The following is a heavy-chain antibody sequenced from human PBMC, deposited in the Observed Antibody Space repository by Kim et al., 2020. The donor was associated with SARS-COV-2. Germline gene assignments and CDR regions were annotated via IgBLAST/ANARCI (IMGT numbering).Heavy chain of an antibody. CDR2: ISGSGGST. D-gene: IGHD3-10*01. Sequence: GGSLRLSCAASGFTFSSYAMSWVRQAPGKGLEWVSAISGSGGSTYYADSVKGRFTISRDNSKNTLYLQMNSLRAEDTAVYYCAKNGVGMVRGVIIYYYYGMDVWGQGTTVTVSS. J-gene: IGHJ6*02. V-gene: IGHV3-23*01. CDR1: GFTFSSYA. CDR3: AKNGVGMVRGVIIYYYYGMDV.